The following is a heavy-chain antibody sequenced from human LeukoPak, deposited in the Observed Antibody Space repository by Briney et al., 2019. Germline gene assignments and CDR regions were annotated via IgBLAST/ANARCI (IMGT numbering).Heavy chain of an antibody. V-gene: IGHV3-74*01. CDR2: TNSDGSST. Sequence: PGGSLSLSCAASGFTFSNYWMHWVRQPPGKGLVWVSRTNSDGSSTTYADSVKGRFSISRDNAKNTLYLQMNSLRAEDTAVYYCAREGGDGHQLVRGRPYYYYGMDVWGQGTTVTVSS. CDR1: GFTFSNYW. CDR3: AREGGDGHQLVRGRPYYYYGMDV. J-gene: IGHJ6*02. D-gene: IGHD6-13*01.